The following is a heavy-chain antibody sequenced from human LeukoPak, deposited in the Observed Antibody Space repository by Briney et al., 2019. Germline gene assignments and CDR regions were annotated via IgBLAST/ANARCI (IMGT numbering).Heavy chain of an antibody. J-gene: IGHJ4*02. V-gene: IGHV3-23*01. CDR3: AKQSLYDSSGHFHY. Sequence: GGSLRLSCAGSGFTFSSYAMSWVRQAPGKGLEWVSTITGSGGYTYYADSVKGRFTISRDNSKNTLFLRMNSLRAEDTAVYFCAKQSLYDSSGHFHYWGQGTLVTVSS. CDR1: GFTFSSYA. CDR2: ITGSGGYT. D-gene: IGHD3-22*01.